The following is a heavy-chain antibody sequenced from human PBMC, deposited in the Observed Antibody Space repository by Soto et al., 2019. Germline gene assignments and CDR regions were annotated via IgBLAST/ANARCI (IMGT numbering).Heavy chain of an antibody. Sequence: GGSLRLSCAASGFTFSSYGMHWVRQAPGKGLEWVAVISYDGSNKYYADSVKGRFTISRDNSKNTLYLQMNSLRAEDTAVYYCAKEISGALDYWGQGTLVTVSS. CDR3: AKEISGALDY. V-gene: IGHV3-30*18. D-gene: IGHD3-10*01. J-gene: IGHJ4*01. CDR2: ISYDGSNK. CDR1: GFTFSSYG.